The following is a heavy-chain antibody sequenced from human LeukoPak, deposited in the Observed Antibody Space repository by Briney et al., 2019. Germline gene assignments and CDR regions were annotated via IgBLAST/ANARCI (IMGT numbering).Heavy chain of an antibody. J-gene: IGHJ4*02. CDR2: ISSTSSSYR. CDR3: ATYRQVLLPFES. CDR1: GFTFITYN. V-gene: IGHV3-21*04. D-gene: IGHD2-8*02. Sequence: GGSLRLSCAASGFTFITYNMNWVRQAPGKGLEWVSSISSTSSSYRYYADSVKGRFTISRDNSKSTLSLQMNSLRAEDTAIYYCATYRQVLLPFESWGQGTLVTVSS.